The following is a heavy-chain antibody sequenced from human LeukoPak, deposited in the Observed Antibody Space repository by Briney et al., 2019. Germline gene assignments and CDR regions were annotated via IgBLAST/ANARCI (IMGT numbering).Heavy chain of an antibody. CDR3: ARSRAFNSGAFDP. D-gene: IGHD1-26*01. CDR1: GASVSSASY. Sequence: SETLSLTCTVSGASVSSASYWTWIRQPPGKGVEWIAHIYNGVNTNYNPFLKSRVTISVDTSKNQFSLRLNSVTAADTAVYYCARSRAFNSGAFDPWGQGSLVTVSS. V-gene: IGHV4-61*01. J-gene: IGHJ5*02. CDR2: IYNGVNT.